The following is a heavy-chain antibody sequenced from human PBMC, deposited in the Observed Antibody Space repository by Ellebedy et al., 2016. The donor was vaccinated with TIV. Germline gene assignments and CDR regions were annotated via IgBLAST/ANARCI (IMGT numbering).Heavy chain of an antibody. D-gene: IGHD1-26*01. CDR1: GGSISSYY. CDR2: IYYSGST. Sequence: GSLRLSCTVSGGSISSYYWSWIRQPPGKGLEWIGYIYYSGSTNYNPSLKSRVTISVDTSKNQFSLKLSSVTAADTAVYYCARDLSGILGYWGQGTLVTVSS. CDR3: ARDLSGILGY. V-gene: IGHV4-59*01. J-gene: IGHJ4*02.